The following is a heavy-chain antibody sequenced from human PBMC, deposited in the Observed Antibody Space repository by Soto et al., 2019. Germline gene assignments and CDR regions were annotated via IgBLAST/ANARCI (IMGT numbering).Heavy chain of an antibody. V-gene: IGHV3-33*01. CDR2: IWYDGSNK. D-gene: IGHD1-26*01. CDR3: ARGKSGYDAFDI. J-gene: IGHJ3*02. Sequence: GGSLRLSCAASGFTFSSYGMHWVRQAPGKGLEWVAVIWYDGSNKYYADSVKGRFTISRDNSKNTLYLQVNSLRAEDTAVYYCARGKSGYDAFDIWGQGTMVTVSS. CDR1: GFTFSSYG.